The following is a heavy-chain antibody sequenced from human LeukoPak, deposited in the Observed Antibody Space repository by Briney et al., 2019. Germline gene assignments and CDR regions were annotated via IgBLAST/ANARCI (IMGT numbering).Heavy chain of an antibody. CDR3: ARCYSSSWYYFDY. CDR1: GYSISSGYF. D-gene: IGHD6-13*01. V-gene: IGHV4-38-2*01. CDR2: INHSGTT. J-gene: IGHJ4*02. Sequence: SETLSLTCDVSGYSISSGYFWGRIRQPPGKGLEWIGSINHSGTTYYNPSLKSRVTISVDTSKNQFSLKVNSVTAADTAVYYCARCYSSSWYYFDYWGQGTLVTVSS.